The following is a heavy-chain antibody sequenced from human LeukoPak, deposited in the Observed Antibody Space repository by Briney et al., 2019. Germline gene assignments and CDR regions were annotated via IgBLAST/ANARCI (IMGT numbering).Heavy chain of an antibody. CDR1: GGSISSYY. V-gene: IGHV4-4*07. Sequence: SETLSLTCTVSGGSISSYYWSWIRQPAGKGLEWIGRIYTSGSTNYNPSLKSRVTMSVDTSKNQFSLKLSSVTAADTAVYYCTRVSYYGTQPPDWGQGTLVTVSS. CDR3: TRVSYYGTQPPD. D-gene: IGHD3-10*01. J-gene: IGHJ4*02. CDR2: IYTSGST.